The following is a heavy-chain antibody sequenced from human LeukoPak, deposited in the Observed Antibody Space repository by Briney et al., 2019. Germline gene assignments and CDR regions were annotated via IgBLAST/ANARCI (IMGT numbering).Heavy chain of an antibody. J-gene: IGHJ5*02. CDR3: ARDKVSDWGNWFDP. V-gene: IGHV4-38-2*02. CDR1: GYSISSGYY. Sequence: SETLSLTCTVSGYSISSGYYWGWIRQPPGKGLEWIGSIYHSGSTYYNPSLKSRVTISVDTSKNQFSLKLSSVTAADTAVYYCARDKVSDWGNWFDPWGQGTLVIVSS. CDR2: IYHSGST. D-gene: IGHD7-27*01.